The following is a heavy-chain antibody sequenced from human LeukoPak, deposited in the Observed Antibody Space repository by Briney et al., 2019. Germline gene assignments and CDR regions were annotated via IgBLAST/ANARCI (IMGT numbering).Heavy chain of an antibody. V-gene: IGHV1-24*01. J-gene: IGHJ4*02. D-gene: IGHD3-10*01. CDR3: ATTSSLTMVRGVLPPGEYYFDY. Sequence: ASVKVSCKVSGYTLTELSMHWVRQAPGKGLEWMGGFYPEDGETIYAQKFQGRVTMTEDTSTDTAYMELSSLRSEDTAVYYCATTSSLTMVRGVLPPGEYYFDYWGQGTLVTVSS. CDR2: FYPEDGET. CDR1: GYTLTELS.